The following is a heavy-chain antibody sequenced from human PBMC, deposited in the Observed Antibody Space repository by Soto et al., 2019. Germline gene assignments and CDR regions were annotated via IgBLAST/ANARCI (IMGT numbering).Heavy chain of an antibody. Sequence: GGSLRLSCAASGFTFSSYAMHWVRQAPGKGLEWVAVISYDGSNKYYADSVKGRFTISRDNSKNTLYLQMNSLRAEDTAVYYCARDINPYYDFWSGPTVYYYYGMDAWGQGTTVTV. D-gene: IGHD3-3*01. CDR3: ARDINPYYDFWSGPTVYYYYGMDA. CDR2: ISYDGSNK. J-gene: IGHJ6*02. V-gene: IGHV3-30-3*01. CDR1: GFTFSSYA.